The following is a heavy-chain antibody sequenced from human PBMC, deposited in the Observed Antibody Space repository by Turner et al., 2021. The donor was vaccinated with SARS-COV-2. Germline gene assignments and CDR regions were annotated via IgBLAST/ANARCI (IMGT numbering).Heavy chain of an antibody. CDR1: GFTFSSYG. D-gene: IGHD2-15*01. V-gene: IGHV3-30*18. Sequence: QVQLVESGGGVVQPGRSLRLSCAASGFTFSSYGMPWVRQAPGKGLEWLAVISYDGSNKYYADSVKGRFTISRDNSKNTLYLQMNSLRAEDTAVYYCAKMGGLYCSGGNCYSGRLDYWGQGTLVTVSS. CDR3: AKMGGLYCSGGNCYSGRLDY. J-gene: IGHJ4*02. CDR2: ISYDGSNK.